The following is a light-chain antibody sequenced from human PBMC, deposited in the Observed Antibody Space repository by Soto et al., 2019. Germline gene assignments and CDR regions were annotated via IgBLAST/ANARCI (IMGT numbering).Light chain of an antibody. J-gene: IGLJ2*01. CDR2: YDD. CDR3: AALDDSLNGVV. Sequence: QSVLTQPPSVSEAPRQRVTISCSGSSSNIGNNAVNWYQQLPGKAPKLLIYYDDLLPSGVSDRFSGSKSGTSASLAISGLQSEDEADYYCAALDDSLNGVVFGGGTKVTV. CDR1: SSNIGNNA. V-gene: IGLV1-36*01.